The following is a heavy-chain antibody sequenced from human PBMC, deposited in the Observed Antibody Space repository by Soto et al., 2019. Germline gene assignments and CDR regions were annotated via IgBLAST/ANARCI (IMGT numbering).Heavy chain of an antibody. CDR2: IIPMYGPA. V-gene: IGHV1-69*01. D-gene: IGHD3-10*01. Sequence: QVPLVQSGAEVKKPGSSVTVSCKASGGTFSSYAIHWVRQAPGQGLEWMGGIIPMYGPAKYAQRFQGRVTITAEESTTTVYLELTSLTSQATAVYYCATVTSMVRGVIDNWFDPWGHGTLVTVSS. J-gene: IGHJ5*02. CDR3: ATVTSMVRGVIDNWFDP. CDR1: GGTFSSYA.